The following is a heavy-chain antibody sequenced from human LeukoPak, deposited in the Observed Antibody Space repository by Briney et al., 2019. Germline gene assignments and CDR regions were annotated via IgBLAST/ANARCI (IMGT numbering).Heavy chain of an antibody. D-gene: IGHD3/OR15-3a*01. Sequence: PGGSLRLSCAASGFTVSSNHMSWVRQAPGKGLEWVSVIHRGATDYADSVKGRFTISRDNSKSTLYLEMNSLRAEDTAVYYCASDLIYWGQGTLVTVPS. CDR3: ASDLIY. V-gene: IGHV3-53*01. J-gene: IGHJ4*02. CDR1: GFTVSSNH. CDR2: IHRGAT.